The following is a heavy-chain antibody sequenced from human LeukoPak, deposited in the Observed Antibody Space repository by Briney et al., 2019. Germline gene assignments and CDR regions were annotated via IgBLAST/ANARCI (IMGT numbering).Heavy chain of an antibody. CDR2: INHSGST. CDR1: GGSFSGYY. CDR3: ARGRQLRWGGMDV. J-gene: IGHJ6*02. V-gene: IGHV4-34*01. D-gene: IGHD3-16*01. Sequence: PSETLSLTCAVYGGSFSGYYWSWIRQPPGKGLEWIGEINHSGSTNYNPSLKSRVTISVDTSKNQFSLKLSSVTAADAAVYYCARGRQLRWGGMDVWGQGTTVTVSS.